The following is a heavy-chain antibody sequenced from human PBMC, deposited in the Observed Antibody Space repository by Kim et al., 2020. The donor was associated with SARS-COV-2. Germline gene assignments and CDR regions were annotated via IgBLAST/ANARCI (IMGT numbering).Heavy chain of an antibody. V-gene: IGHV3-23*01. CDR1: GFTFSSYA. Sequence: GGSLRLSCAASGFTFSSYAMSWVRQTPGKGLEWVSAISGSGGSTYYADSVKGRFTISRDNSKNTLYLQMNSLRAEDTAVYYCAKDRQDYDYVWGSYRYDPHDAFDIWGQGTMVTVSS. CDR3: AKDRQDYDYVWGSYRYDPHDAFDI. J-gene: IGHJ3*02. D-gene: IGHD3-16*02. CDR2: ISGSGGST.